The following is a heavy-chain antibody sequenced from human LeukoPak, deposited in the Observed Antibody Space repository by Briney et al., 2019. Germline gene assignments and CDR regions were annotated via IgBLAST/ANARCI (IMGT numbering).Heavy chain of an antibody. D-gene: IGHD6-19*01. Sequence: KPSDTLSLTCAVYGGSFSGYYWSWIRQPPGKGLEWIGEINHSGSTNYNPSLKSRVTISVDTSKNQFSLKLSSVTAADTAVYYCARDGAQIAVAGTTGYGMDVWGQGTTVTVSS. J-gene: IGHJ6*02. V-gene: IGHV4-34*01. CDR1: GGSFSGYY. CDR2: INHSGST. CDR3: ARDGAQIAVAGTTGYGMDV.